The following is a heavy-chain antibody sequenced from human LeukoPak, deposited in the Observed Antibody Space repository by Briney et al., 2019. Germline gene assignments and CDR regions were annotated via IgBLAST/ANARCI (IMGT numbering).Heavy chain of an antibody. CDR3: ARAGGVDTAPKVWVY. D-gene: IGHD5-18*01. J-gene: IGHJ4*02. Sequence: PGGSLRLSCAASGFTFSSYSMNWVRQAPGKGLEWVSSISSSSSYIYYADSVKGRFTISRDNAKNSLYLQMNSLRAEDTAVYYCARAGGVDTAPKVWVYWGQGTLVTVSS. V-gene: IGHV3-21*01. CDR1: GFTFSSYS. CDR2: ISSSSSYI.